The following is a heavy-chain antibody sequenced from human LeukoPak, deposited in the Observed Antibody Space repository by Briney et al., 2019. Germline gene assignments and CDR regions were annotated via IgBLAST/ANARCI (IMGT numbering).Heavy chain of an antibody. V-gene: IGHV4-59*08. D-gene: IGHD6-13*01. CDR3: ARQSHPSSSSWLIDY. J-gene: IGHJ4*02. Sequence: SETLSLTCTVSGGSISGYYWSWIRQPPGKGLEWIGYIYYSGSTNYNSSLKSRVTISVDMSKNQFSLNLRSVTAADTAVYYCARQSHPSSSSWLIDYWGQGTLVTVSS. CDR2: IYYSGST. CDR1: GGSISGYY.